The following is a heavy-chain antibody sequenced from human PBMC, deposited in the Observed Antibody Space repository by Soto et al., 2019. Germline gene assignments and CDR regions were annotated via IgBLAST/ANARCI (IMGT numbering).Heavy chain of an antibody. J-gene: IGHJ3*02. D-gene: IGHD6-19*01. V-gene: IGHV1-18*01. CDR1: GYTFTRNG. CDR3: ARDGEGIAVPCNSFDI. CDR2: ISAYNGNT. Sequence: SGKVSCKASGYTFTRNGISWLRQSPGQVLEWMGWISAYNGNTNYAQKLQGRVTMTTNTSTSTAYMELRRLRSDDTAVYYCARDGEGIAVPCNSFDIWG.